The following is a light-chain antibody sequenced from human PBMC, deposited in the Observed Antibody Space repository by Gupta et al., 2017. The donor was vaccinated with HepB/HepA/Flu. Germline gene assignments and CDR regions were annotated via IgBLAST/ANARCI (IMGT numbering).Light chain of an antibody. CDR2: DAS. Sequence: DIQMTLSPSSLSASVGDSVTITCQASQDVIKYLNWYQKKPGEAPKLLIFDASYFQSGDPSRFSGSGSGTNFTLTVDSLQPEDVGTYDCQQYNTQAPAFGEGTKVEI. J-gene: IGKJ4*01. V-gene: IGKV1-33*01. CDR3: QQYNTQAPA. CDR1: QDVIKY.